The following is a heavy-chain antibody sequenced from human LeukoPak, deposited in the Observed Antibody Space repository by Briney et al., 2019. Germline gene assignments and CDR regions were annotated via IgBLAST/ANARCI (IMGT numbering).Heavy chain of an antibody. CDR3: ARDVERDFAATNFDH. J-gene: IGHJ4*02. Sequence: ASVKVSCKASGYTFTSYYMHLVRQAPGQGLEWMGIINPSGGSTSYAQKFQGRVTMTRDTSTSTVYMELSSLRSEDTAVYYCARDVERDFAATNFDHWGQGTLVTVSS. D-gene: IGHD2-15*01. V-gene: IGHV1-46*01. CDR2: INPSGGST. CDR1: GYTFTSYY.